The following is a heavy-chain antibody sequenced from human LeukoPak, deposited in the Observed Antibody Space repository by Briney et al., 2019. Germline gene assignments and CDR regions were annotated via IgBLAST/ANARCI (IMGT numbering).Heavy chain of an antibody. CDR1: GGTFSSYA. CDR3: ARDPDTAMVRTGWLDP. J-gene: IGHJ5*02. V-gene: IGHV1-69*13. CDR2: IIPIFGTA. Sequence: SVKVSCKASGGTFSSYAISWVRQAPGQGLEWMGGIIPIFGTANYAQKFQGRVTIAADESTSTAYMELSSLRSEDTAVYYCARDPDTAMVRTGWLDPWGQGTLVTVSS. D-gene: IGHD5-18*01.